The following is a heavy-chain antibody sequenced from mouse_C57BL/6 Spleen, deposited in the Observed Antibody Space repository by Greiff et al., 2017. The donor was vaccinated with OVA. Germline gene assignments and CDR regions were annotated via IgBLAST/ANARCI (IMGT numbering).Heavy chain of an antibody. D-gene: IGHD1-1*01. CDR1: GFNIKDYY. J-gene: IGHJ3*01. CDR2: IDPEDGDT. V-gene: IGHV14-1*01. Sequence: EVQLQQSGAELVRPGASVKLSCTASGFNIKDYYMHWVKQRPEQGLEWIGRIDPEDGDTEYAPKFQGKATMTADTSSTTAYLQLSSLTSEDTAVYYCTPYGSSSFAYWGQGTLVTVSA. CDR3: TPYGSSSFAY.